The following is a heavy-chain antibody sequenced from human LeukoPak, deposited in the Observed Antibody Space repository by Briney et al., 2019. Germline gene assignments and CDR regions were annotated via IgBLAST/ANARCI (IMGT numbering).Heavy chain of an antibody. D-gene: IGHD1-26*01. CDR1: GFTFRNSW. Sequence: GGSLRLSCAASGFTFRNSWMHWLHQAPGKGLVWVSRINDDGSTTTYADSVKGRFTISRDNAKSTLYLQMNSLRAEDTAVYYCARGLGSPTDYWGQGTLVTVSS. J-gene: IGHJ4*02. V-gene: IGHV3-74*01. CDR2: INDDGSTT. CDR3: ARGLGSPTDY.